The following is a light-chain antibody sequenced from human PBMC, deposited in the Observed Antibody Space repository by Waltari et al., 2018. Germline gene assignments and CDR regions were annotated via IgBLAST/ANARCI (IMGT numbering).Light chain of an antibody. Sequence: EIVLTQSPGTLSLSPGDRATLSCRASQSVSSSYLAWYQQKPGQAPRLLTYGASSRATGIPDRFSGSGSGTDFTLTISRLEPEDFAVYYCQQYGSSPRITFGPGTKVDIK. CDR3: QQYGSSPRIT. CDR1: QSVSSSY. J-gene: IGKJ3*01. V-gene: IGKV3-20*01. CDR2: GAS.